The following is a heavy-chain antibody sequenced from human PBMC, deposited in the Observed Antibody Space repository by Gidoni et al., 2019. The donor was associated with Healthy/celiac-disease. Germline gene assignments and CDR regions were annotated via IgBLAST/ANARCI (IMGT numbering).Heavy chain of an antibody. CDR2: IISSSSYI. V-gene: IGHV3-21*01. D-gene: IGHD4-17*01. Sequence: EVQLVASGGGLVKPVGSLRLSCAASGFTFSSYSMNWVRQAPGKGLEWVSSIISSSSYIYYADSVKGRFTISRDNAKNSLYLQMNSLRAEDTAVYYCASLTTVTTTGEDLNAFDIWGQGTMVTVSS. CDR1: GFTFSSYS. J-gene: IGHJ3*02. CDR3: ASLTTVTTTGEDLNAFDI.